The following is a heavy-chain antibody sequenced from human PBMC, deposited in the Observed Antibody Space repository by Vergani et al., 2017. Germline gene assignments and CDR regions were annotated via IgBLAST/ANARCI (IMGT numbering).Heavy chain of an antibody. CDR3: ASAVSYYYDSSGYPPAW. CDR2: INSDGSST. V-gene: IGHV3-74*01. Sequence: EVQLVESGGGLVQPGGSLRLSCAASGFTFSSYWMHWVRQAPGKGLVWVSRINSDGSSTSYADSVKGRFTISSDNAKNTLYLQMNSLRAEDTAVYYCASAVSYYYDSSGYPPAWWGQGTLVTVSS. D-gene: IGHD3-22*01. CDR1: GFTFSSYW. J-gene: IGHJ4*02.